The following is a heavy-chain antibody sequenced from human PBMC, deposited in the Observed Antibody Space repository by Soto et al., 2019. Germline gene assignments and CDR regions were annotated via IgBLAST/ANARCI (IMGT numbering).Heavy chain of an antibody. Sequence: EVQLVESGGGLVHPGGSLRLSCAVSGFTSSDYYMDWVRQAPGKGLEWVGRVRSRARGFTTEYAASVKGRFTVSTDDSKNSVYLQMNNLMTEDTAVYFCARDLAGASGGLSVDYWGPGTLVTVSS. CDR1: GFTSSDYY. J-gene: IGHJ4*02. V-gene: IGHV3-72*01. CDR3: ARDLAGASGGLSVDY. CDR2: VRSRARGFTT. D-gene: IGHD3-10*01.